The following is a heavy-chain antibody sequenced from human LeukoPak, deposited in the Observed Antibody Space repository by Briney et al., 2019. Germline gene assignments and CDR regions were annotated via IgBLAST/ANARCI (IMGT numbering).Heavy chain of an antibody. CDR1: GFTFSRYG. D-gene: IGHD3-22*01. Sequence: QTGGSLRLSCSASGFTFSRYGMHWVRQAPGKGLEYVSAIVSNGDSTYYADSVKGRFTISRDNAKNTLYLQMSSLRPDDTAVYYCVNPGWYYDSSGYSYYYGMDVRGQGTTVTVSS. J-gene: IGHJ6*02. V-gene: IGHV3-64D*09. CDR3: VNPGWYYDSSGYSYYYGMDV. CDR2: IVSNGDST.